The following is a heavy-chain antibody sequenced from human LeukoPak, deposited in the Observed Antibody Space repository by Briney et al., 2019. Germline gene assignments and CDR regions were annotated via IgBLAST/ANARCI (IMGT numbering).Heavy chain of an antibody. CDR2: INQDGSVK. V-gene: IGHV3-7*01. CDR1: TFTFSTYW. D-gene: IGHD6-13*01. J-gene: IGHJ4*02. CDR3: ARDPGSSSFDY. Sequence: PGRSLRLSCAASTFTFSTYWITWVRQAPGKGPEFVANINQDGSVKNYVDSVKGRFTISRDNAKNSLYLQMNSLRADDTAVYYCARDPGSSSFDYWGQGTLVTVSS.